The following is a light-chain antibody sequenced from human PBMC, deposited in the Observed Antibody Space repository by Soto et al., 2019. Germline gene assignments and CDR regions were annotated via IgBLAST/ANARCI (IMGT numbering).Light chain of an antibody. CDR3: QQYNSYSLT. Sequence: DIQMTQSPSTLSASVGDRVTITCRASQSISSWLAWYQQKPGKAPQLLIYDASNLESGVPSRFSGSGSGTEFTLTISSLQPDDFTTYFCQQYNSYSLTFGQGTKVEIK. CDR1: QSISSW. CDR2: DAS. V-gene: IGKV1-5*01. J-gene: IGKJ1*01.